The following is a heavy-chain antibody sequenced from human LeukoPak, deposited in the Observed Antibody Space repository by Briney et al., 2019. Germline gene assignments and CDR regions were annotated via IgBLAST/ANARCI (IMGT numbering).Heavy chain of an antibody. CDR1: GYTFTSYG. Sequence: GASVKVSCKASGYTFTSYGISWLRQAPGQGLEWMGWISAYNGNTNYAQKLQGRVTMTTDTSTSTAYMELRSLRSDDTAVYYCARSYDFWSGYGGNWFGPWGQGTLVTVSS. CDR3: ARSYDFWSGYGGNWFGP. CDR2: ISAYNGNT. D-gene: IGHD3-3*01. V-gene: IGHV1-18*01. J-gene: IGHJ5*02.